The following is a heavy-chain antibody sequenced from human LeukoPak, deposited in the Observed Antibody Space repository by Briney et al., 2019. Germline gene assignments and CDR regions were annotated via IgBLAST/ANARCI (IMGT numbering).Heavy chain of an antibody. D-gene: IGHD4-23*01. J-gene: IGHJ5*02. CDR1: GGSFSGYD. V-gene: IGHV4-34*01. Sequence: SETLSLTCDVYGGSFSGYDWSWIRQPPGHGLESTGEINHSGSTNYNPSLKRRVTISVDTSKNQFSLTLSSLTAADTAVYYCARGEDYGGKSRRFDPWGQGTLVTVSS. CDR3: ARGEDYGGKSRRFDP. CDR2: INHSGST.